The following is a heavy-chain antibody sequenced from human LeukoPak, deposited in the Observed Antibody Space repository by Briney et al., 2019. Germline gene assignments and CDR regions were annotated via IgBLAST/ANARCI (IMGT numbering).Heavy chain of an antibody. D-gene: IGHD3-16*01. J-gene: IGHJ4*02. V-gene: IGHV3-30*18. CDR1: GFTFSSYG. Sequence: GGSLRLSCAASGFTFSSYGMHWVRQAPGKGLEWEAVISYDRSNKYYADSVKGRFTISRDNSKNTLYLQMNSLRAEDTAVYYCAKDSRWRSLGLPDYWGQGTLVTVSS. CDR2: ISYDRSNK. CDR3: AKDSRWRSLGLPDY.